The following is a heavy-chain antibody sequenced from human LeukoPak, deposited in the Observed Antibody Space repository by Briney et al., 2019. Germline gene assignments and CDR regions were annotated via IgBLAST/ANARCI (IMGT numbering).Heavy chain of an antibody. J-gene: IGHJ4*02. CDR2: IDPNSGVT. D-gene: IGHD3-10*01. CDR1: GYTFAGYY. CDR3: ARDMGVVRVRTGHDY. Sequence: GASVKVSCKASGYTFAGYYMHWVRQAPGQGLEWMGWIDPNSGVTNYAQKFQGRVTMTRDTSISTASMELSRLRSDDTAVYYCARDMGVVRVRTGHDYWGQGTLVTVSS. V-gene: IGHV1-2*02.